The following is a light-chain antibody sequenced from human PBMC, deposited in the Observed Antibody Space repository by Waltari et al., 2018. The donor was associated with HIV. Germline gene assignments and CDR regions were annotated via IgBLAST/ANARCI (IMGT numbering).Light chain of an antibody. Sequence: YELTQPPSVSVSPGQPAAITCSGDAMPPQYSFWYQQRPGQAPVMVIFKDTQRASGIPERFSGSSSGTTVTLTISGVQTEDEADYYCQSVDAGGTQVVFGGGTKLSVL. CDR1: AMPPQY. J-gene: IGLJ2*01. CDR2: KDT. CDR3: QSVDAGGTQVV. V-gene: IGLV3-25*03.